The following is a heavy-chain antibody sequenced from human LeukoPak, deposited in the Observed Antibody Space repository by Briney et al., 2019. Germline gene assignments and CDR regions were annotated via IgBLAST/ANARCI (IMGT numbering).Heavy chain of an antibody. CDR1: GFTFSSYS. V-gene: IGHV3-48*01. J-gene: IGHJ3*02. CDR3: ARNYGDYPDAFDI. Sequence: GGSLRLSCAASGFTFSSYSMNWVRQAPGKGLEWVSYISSSSTIYYADSVKGRFTISRDNAKNSLYLQMNSLRAEDTAVYYCARNYGDYPDAFDIWGQGTMVTVSS. D-gene: IGHD4-17*01. CDR2: ISSSSTI.